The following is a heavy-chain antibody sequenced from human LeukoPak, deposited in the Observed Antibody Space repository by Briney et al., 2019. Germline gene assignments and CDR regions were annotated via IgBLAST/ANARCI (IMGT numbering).Heavy chain of an antibody. CDR2: IYHSGST. CDR1: GGSISSGGYS. V-gene: IGHV4-30-2*01. J-gene: IGHJ4*02. CDR3: ARGKSDSSSWYGNPVWFDY. Sequence: SETLSLACAVSGGSISSGGYSWSWIRQPPGKGLEWIGYIYHSGSTYYNPSLKSRVTISVDRSKNQFSLKLSSVTAADTAVYYCARGKSDSSSWYGNPVWFDYWGQGTLVTVSS. D-gene: IGHD6-13*01.